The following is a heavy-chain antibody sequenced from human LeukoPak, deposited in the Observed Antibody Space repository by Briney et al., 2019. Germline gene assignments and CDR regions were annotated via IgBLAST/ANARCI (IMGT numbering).Heavy chain of an antibody. V-gene: IGHV3-48*02. J-gene: IGHJ4*02. CDR3: AREAASSGSNYFDY. CDR1: GFTFSNYR. CDR2: ISYTSSTI. Sequence: GGSLRLSCAASGFTFSNYRMNWVRQTPGKGLEWVAYISYTSSTIYYADSVKGRFTISRDNAKNSLYLQMNSLRDGDTAVYYCAREAASSGSNYFDYWGQGTLVTVSS. D-gene: IGHD6-19*01.